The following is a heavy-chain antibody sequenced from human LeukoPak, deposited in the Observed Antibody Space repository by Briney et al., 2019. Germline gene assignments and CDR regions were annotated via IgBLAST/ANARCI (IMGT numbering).Heavy chain of an antibody. J-gene: IGHJ4*02. CDR2: ISGSGGST. CDR1: GFTFSSYA. D-gene: IGHD1-26*01. CDR3: AKSRRGSPYYFDY. V-gene: IGHV3-23*01. Sequence: GGSLRLSCAASGFTFSSYAMSWVRQAPGKGLEWVSAISGSGGSTYYADSVRGRFTISRDKSKNTLYLQMNSLRAEDTAVYYCAKSRRGSPYYFDYWGQGTLVTVSS.